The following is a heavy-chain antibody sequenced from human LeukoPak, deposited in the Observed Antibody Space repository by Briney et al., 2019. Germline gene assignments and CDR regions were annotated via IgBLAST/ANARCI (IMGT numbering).Heavy chain of an antibody. J-gene: IGHJ4*02. CDR1: GVSISPFY. CDR2: IHYSGST. V-gene: IGHV4-59*01. D-gene: IGHD2-8*01. CDR3: ATVASSVMDY. Sequence: SETLSLTCTGSGVSISPFYWSWIRQPPGEGLEWIGYIHYSGSTNYNPSLTSRVTISLDTSKNQFSLKMNSVTTADTAVYYCATVASSVMDYWGQGILVTVSS.